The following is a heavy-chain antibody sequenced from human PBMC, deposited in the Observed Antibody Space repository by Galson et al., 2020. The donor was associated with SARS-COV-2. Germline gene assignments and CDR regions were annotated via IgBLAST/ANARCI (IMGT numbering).Heavy chain of an antibody. CDR1: GFTVSSNY. D-gene: IGHD3-10*01. J-gene: IGHJ5*02. Sequence: GRYKRISCATSGFTVSSNYMSWVRQAPGKGLEWVSLIYSGGSTYYADSVKGRFTISRDNSKNTLYLQMNSLRAEDTAVYYCARVVELLWFGVEKFFDPWGHGTLFTVSS. CDR3: ARVVELLWFGVEKFFDP. CDR2: IYSGGST. V-gene: IGHV3-66*01.